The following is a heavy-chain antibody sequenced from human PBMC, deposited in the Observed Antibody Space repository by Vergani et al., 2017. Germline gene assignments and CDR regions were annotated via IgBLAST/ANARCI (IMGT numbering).Heavy chain of an antibody. V-gene: IGHV3-30-3*01. J-gene: IGHJ4*02. CDR3: AGGNIVGATLAYFDY. Sequence: QVQLVESGGGVVQPGRSLRLSCAASGFTFSSYAMHWVRQAPGKGLEWVAVISYDGSNKYYADSVKGRFTISRDNSKNTLYLQMNSLRAEDTAVYYCAGGNIVGATLAYFDYWGQGTLVTVSS. CDR1: GFTFSSYA. D-gene: IGHD1-26*01. CDR2: ISYDGSNK.